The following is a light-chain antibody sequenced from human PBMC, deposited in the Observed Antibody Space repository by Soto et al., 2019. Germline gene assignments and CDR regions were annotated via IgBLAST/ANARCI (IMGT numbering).Light chain of an antibody. J-gene: IGKJ1*01. CDR3: QQYNGNSRT. CDR1: QSIDNW. CDR2: KAS. V-gene: IGKV1-5*03. Sequence: DIQVTQSPSTLSASVGDRVTITCRASQSIDNWLAWYQHKPGKAPKLLIFKASALESGVPSRFSGSGSGTEFTLTISSLQPDDFATYYYQQYNGNSRTFGQGTKVEIK.